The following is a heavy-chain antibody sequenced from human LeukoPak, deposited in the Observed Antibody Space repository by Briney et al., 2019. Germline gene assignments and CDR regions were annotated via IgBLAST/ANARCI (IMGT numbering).Heavy chain of an antibody. D-gene: IGHD3-10*01. CDR1: GYTFISYG. V-gene: IGHV1-18*01. CDR3: ARGGFTLVRGALDY. J-gene: IGHJ4*02. CDR2: ISGYNDKK. Sequence: SVKVSCKASGYTFISYGISWVRQAPGQGLEWMGWISGYNDKKYYVEKLQGRVTMTTDTSTSTAYMELRSLRSDDTAVYYCARGGFTLVRGALDYWGQGTLVTVSS.